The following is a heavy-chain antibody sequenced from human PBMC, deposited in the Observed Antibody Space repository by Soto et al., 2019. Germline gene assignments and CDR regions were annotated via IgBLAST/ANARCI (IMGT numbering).Heavy chain of an antibody. CDR3: ARDRRGIVATITMDV. Sequence: ASVTVSCKASGYTFTSYGISWVRQATGQRLEWMGWINAGNGNTKYSQKFQGRVTITRDTSASTAYMELSSLRSEDTAVYYCARDRRGIVATITMDVWGKGTTVTVSS. CDR2: INAGNGNT. CDR1: GYTFTSYG. V-gene: IGHV1-3*01. J-gene: IGHJ6*03. D-gene: IGHD5-12*01.